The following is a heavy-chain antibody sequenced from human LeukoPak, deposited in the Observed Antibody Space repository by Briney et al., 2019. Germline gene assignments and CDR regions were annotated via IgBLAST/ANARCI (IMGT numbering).Heavy chain of an antibody. J-gene: IGHJ6*03. V-gene: IGHV3-23*01. CDR2: ISASGGST. CDR1: GFTFTTYG. Sequence: GGSLRLSCEASGFTFTTYGMNWVRQAPGKGLEWVSAISASGGSTYYADSVKGRFTISRDNSQNTLYLQMNSLRAEDTALYYCARGGLTIFGVVNYMDVWGKGTTVTVSS. CDR3: ARGGLTIFGVVNYMDV. D-gene: IGHD3-3*01.